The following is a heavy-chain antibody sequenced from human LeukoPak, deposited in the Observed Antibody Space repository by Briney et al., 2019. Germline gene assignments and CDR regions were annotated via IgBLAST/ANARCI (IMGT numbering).Heavy chain of an antibody. V-gene: IGHV4-31*03. CDR2: IYYSGST. Sequence: SETLSLTCTVSGGSISSGGYYWSWIRQHPGKGLEWIGYIYYSGSTYYNPSLKSRVTISVDTSKNQFSLKLSSVTAADTAVYYCARDLRRDGYNGVDYWGQGTLVTVSS. CDR1: GGSISSGGYY. D-gene: IGHD5-24*01. CDR3: ARDLRRDGYNGVDY. J-gene: IGHJ4*02.